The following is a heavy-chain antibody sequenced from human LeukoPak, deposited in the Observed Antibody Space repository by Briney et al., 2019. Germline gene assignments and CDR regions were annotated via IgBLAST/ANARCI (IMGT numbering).Heavy chain of an antibody. Sequence: GGSLRLSCAASGFTFSSYGMHCVRQAPGKGLEWVAVISYDGSNEYYADSVKGRFTISRDNSKNTLYLQMNSLRVEDTAVYYCAKGSSNWRNYYYFDYWGQGTLVTVSS. CDR1: GFTFSSYG. V-gene: IGHV3-30*18. CDR2: ISYDGSNE. D-gene: IGHD6-13*01. CDR3: AKGSSNWRNYYYFDY. J-gene: IGHJ4*02.